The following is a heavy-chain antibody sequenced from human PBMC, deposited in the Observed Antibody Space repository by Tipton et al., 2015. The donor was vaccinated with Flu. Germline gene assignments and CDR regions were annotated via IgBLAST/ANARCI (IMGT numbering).Heavy chain of an antibody. Sequence: LRLSCTVSGGSISGYYWTWIRQPPGKGLEWIGYIYYSGSTNYNPSLKSRVTISVDTSKNQFSLKLSSVTAADTAVYYCATEYRGGGNRYYFDYWGQGTLATVSS. CDR3: ATEYRGGGNRYYFDY. CDR1: GGSISGYY. CDR2: IYYSGST. V-gene: IGHV4-59*01. D-gene: IGHD4-23*01. J-gene: IGHJ4*02.